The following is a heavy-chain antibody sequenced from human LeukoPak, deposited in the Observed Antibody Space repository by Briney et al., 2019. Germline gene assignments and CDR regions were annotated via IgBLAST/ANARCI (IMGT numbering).Heavy chain of an antibody. CDR1: GFTFSSYG. CDR2: IWYDGNNK. CDR3: ARELRGSYDSSGYSDY. Sequence: GGSLRLSCAASGFTFSSYGMHWVRQAPAKGLEWVALIWYDGNNKNYADSVKGRFTISRDNSKSTLYLQMNSLRAEDTAVYYCARELRGSYDSSGYSDYWGQGTLVTVSS. J-gene: IGHJ4*02. V-gene: IGHV3-33*01. D-gene: IGHD3-22*01.